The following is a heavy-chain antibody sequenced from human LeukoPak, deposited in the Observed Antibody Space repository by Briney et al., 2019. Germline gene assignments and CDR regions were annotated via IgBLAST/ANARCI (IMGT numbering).Heavy chain of an antibody. Sequence: ASVKVSCKASGGTFISYAISWVRQAPGQGLEWMGGIIPIFGTANYAQKFQGRVTITADESTSTAYMELSSLRSEDTAVYYCARRYYYDSSGYPDYWGQGTLVTVSS. CDR1: GGTFISYA. V-gene: IGHV1-69*13. CDR2: IIPIFGTA. J-gene: IGHJ4*02. CDR3: ARRYYYDSSGYPDY. D-gene: IGHD3-22*01.